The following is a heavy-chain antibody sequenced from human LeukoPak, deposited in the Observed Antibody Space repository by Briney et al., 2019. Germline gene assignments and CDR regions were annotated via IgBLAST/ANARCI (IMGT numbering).Heavy chain of an antibody. CDR2: IFYTGST. CDR3: ARDVGFD. CDR1: GGSVNSDNYY. J-gene: IGHJ4*02. Sequence: KPSETLSLTCTVSGGSVNSDNYYRSWIRQPPGRGLEWIGYIFYTGSTNYNPSLKSRVTISVDTSKNQFSLKVGSVTAADTAVYYCARDVGFDWGQGTLVTVSS. D-gene: IGHD6-25*01. V-gene: IGHV4-61*01.